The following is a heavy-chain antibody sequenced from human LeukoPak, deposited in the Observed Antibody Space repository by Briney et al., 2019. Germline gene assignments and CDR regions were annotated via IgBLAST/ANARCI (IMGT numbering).Heavy chain of an antibody. CDR2: IYSGGST. J-gene: IGHJ3*02. V-gene: IGHV3-53*04. CDR3: ASTGRDGYNPDAFDI. Sequence: GGSLRLSCAASGFTVRSNYMSWVRQAPGKGLEWVSVIYSGGSTYYADSVKGRFTISRHNSKNTLYLQMNSLRAEDTAVYYCASTGRDGYNPDAFDIWGQGTMVTVSS. CDR1: GFTVRSNY. D-gene: IGHD5-12*01.